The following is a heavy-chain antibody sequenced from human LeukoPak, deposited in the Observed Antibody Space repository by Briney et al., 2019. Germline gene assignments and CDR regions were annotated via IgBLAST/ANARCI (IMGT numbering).Heavy chain of an antibody. V-gene: IGHV4-34*01. Sequence: LTLSCEASGFTFGSYEMTWVRQPPGKGLEWIGEINHSGSTNYNPSLKSRVTISVDTSKNQFSLKLSSVTAADTAVYYCASPGIAAAGTLFYWGQGTLVTVSS. D-gene: IGHD6-13*01. CDR1: GFTFGSYE. CDR3: ASPGIAAAGTLFY. CDR2: INHSGST. J-gene: IGHJ4*02.